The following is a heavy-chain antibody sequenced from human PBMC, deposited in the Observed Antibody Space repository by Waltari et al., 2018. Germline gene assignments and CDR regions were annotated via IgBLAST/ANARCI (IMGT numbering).Heavy chain of an antibody. CDR3: AVASTPKYCSGGSCYFDY. CDR1: GFTFSSYW. D-gene: IGHD2-15*01. Sequence: EVQLVESGGGLVQPGGSLRLSCAASGFTFSSYWMHWVRHAPGKGLVWVSRINSDGSSTSYADSVKGRFTISRDNAKNTLYLQMNSLRAEDTAVYYCAVASTPKYCSGGSCYFDYWGQGTLVTVSS. CDR2: INSDGSST. V-gene: IGHV3-74*01. J-gene: IGHJ4*02.